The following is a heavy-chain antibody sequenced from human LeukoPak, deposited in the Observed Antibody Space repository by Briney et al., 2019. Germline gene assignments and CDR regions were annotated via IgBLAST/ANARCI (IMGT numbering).Heavy chain of an antibody. V-gene: IGHV3-7*01. J-gene: IGHJ4*02. Sequence: GGSLRLSCVASGFTFSDYWMSWVRQAPGKGLEWVANIKQDGSEKYYVDSVKGRFAISRDNAKNSLYLQMNSLRAEDTAVYYCAREVTPYYWGQGTLVTVSS. D-gene: IGHD2-21*02. CDR2: IKQDGSEK. CDR3: AREVTPYY. CDR1: GFTFSDYW.